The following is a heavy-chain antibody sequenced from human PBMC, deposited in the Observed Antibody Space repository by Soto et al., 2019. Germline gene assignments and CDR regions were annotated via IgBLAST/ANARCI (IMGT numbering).Heavy chain of an antibody. D-gene: IGHD2-2*01. Sequence: SHTLSLTCAISGASVSSKSAAWYWIRQSPSRGLEWLGRTYYRSKWYNDYAVSVKSRITINPDTSKNQFSLHLNSVTPADTAVYYCRTFLSTTSPDVWGEGTMVTVS. CDR1: GASVSSKSAA. CDR2: TYYRSKWYN. J-gene: IGHJ6*02. V-gene: IGHV6-1*01. CDR3: RTFLSTTSPDV.